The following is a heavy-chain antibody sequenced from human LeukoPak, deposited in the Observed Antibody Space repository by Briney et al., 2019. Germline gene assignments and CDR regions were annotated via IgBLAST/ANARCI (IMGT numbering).Heavy chain of an antibody. CDR1: GFTFSSYS. D-gene: IGHD1-7*01. CDR2: VGASIINT. Sequence: PGGSLRLSCAASGFTFSSYSMNWVRQAPGKGLEWVSTVGASIINTYYADSVKGRFTVSRDNSKNTLYLQMSSLRAEDTAVYYCAKDEGNWNYNLASQTYDWGQGTLVTVSS. J-gene: IGHJ4*02. CDR3: AKDEGNWNYNLASQTYD. V-gene: IGHV3-23*01.